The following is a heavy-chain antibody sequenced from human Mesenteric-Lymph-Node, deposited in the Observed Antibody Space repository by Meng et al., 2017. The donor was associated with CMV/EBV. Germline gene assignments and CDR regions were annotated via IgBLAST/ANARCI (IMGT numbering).Heavy chain of an antibody. D-gene: IGHD3-22*01. Sequence: SETLSLTCTVSGGSIRSSSYYWGWIRQPPGKGLEWIGSIYYSGSTYYNPSLKSRITLSLDTSKKQFYLKLSSVTAADTAVYYCARDPDKKWLYLDYWGQGTLVTVSS. V-gene: IGHV4-39*02. CDR3: ARDPDKKWLYLDY. J-gene: IGHJ4*02. CDR2: IYYSGST. CDR1: GGSIRSSSYY.